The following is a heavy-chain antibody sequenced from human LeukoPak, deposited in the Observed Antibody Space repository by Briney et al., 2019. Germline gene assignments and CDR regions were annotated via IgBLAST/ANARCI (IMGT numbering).Heavy chain of an antibody. D-gene: IGHD5-24*01. V-gene: IGHV3-21*01. CDR3: AREAFMAA. J-gene: IGHJ5*02. CDR2: ISSSSSYI. CDR1: GFTVSSNS. Sequence: GGSLRLSCTVSGFTVSSNSMSWVRQAPGKGLEWVSSISSSSSYIYYADSVKGRFTISRDNAKNSLYLQMNSLRAEDTAVYYCAREAFMAAWGQGTLVTVSS.